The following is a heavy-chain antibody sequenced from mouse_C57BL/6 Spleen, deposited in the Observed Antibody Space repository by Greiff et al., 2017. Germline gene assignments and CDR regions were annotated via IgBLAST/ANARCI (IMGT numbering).Heavy chain of an antibody. Sequence: DVKLVESGGGLVKPGGSLKLSCAASGFTFSSYTMSWVRQTPEKRLEWVATISGGGGNTYYPDSVKGRFTISRDNAKNTLYLQMSSLRSEDTALYYCARQGNYYGSSYYFDYWGQGTTLTVSS. CDR1: GFTFSSYT. V-gene: IGHV5-9*01. J-gene: IGHJ2*01. CDR2: ISGGGGNT. CDR3: ARQGNYYGSSYYFDY. D-gene: IGHD1-1*01.